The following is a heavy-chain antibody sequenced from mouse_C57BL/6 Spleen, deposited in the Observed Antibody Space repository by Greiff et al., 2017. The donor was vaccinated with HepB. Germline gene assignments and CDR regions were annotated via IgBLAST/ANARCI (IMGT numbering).Heavy chain of an antibody. CDR2: IDPEDGET. D-gene: IGHD2-4*01. CDR3: AHYDYDERGFDY. V-gene: IGHV14-2*01. Sequence: VHVKQSGAELVKPGASVKLSCTASGFNIKDYYMHWVKQRTEQGLEWIGRIDPEDGETKYAPKFQGKATITADTSSNTAYLQLSSLTSEDTAVYYWAHYDYDERGFDYWGQGTTLTVSS. CDR1: GFNIKDYY. J-gene: IGHJ2*01.